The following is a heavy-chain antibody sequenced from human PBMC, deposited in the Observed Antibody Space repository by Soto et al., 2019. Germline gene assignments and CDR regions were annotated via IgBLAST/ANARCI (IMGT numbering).Heavy chain of an antibody. J-gene: IGHJ5*02. Sequence: QVQLVQSGTEVKKPGASVKVSCKASGYTFTTYGVGWVRQAPGQGLEWMGWISGYNGDTNYAQNLQGRVTMTTDTSTSTAYMELRSLRSDDTAVYYCARSGDGNWFDPWGQGTLVTVSS. V-gene: IGHV1-18*01. CDR1: GYTFTTYG. CDR2: ISGYNGDT. D-gene: IGHD7-27*01. CDR3: ARSGDGNWFDP.